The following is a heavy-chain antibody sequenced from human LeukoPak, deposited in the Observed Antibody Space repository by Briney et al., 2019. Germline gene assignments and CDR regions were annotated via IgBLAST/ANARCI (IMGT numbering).Heavy chain of an antibody. CDR2: ISGSGGST. Sequence: PGGSLRLSCAASGFTFSSYGMSWVRQAPGKGLEWVSAISGSGGSTYYADSVKGRFTISRDNSKNTLYLQMNSLRAEDTAVYYCARDQDCSGGSCLVLDPWGQGTLVTVSS. D-gene: IGHD2-15*01. CDR3: ARDQDCSGGSCLVLDP. J-gene: IGHJ5*02. CDR1: GFTFSSYG. V-gene: IGHV3-23*01.